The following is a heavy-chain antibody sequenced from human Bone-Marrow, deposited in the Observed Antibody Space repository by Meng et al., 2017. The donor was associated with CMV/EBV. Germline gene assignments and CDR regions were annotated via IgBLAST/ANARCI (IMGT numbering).Heavy chain of an antibody. CDR3: AREGYYYDSSGYYYEYFDY. D-gene: IGHD3-22*01. J-gene: IGHJ4*02. CDR2: IYSGGST. CDR1: GFTVSSNY. Sequence: GESLKISCAASGFTVSSNYMSWVRQAPGKGLEWVSVIYSGGSTYYADSVKGRFTISRDNSKNTLYLQMNSLRAEDTAVYYCAREGYYYDSSGYYYEYFDYCGQGTLVTVSS. V-gene: IGHV3-66*02.